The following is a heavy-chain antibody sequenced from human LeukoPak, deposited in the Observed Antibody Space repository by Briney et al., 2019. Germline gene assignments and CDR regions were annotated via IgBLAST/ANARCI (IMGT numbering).Heavy chain of an antibody. CDR2: IYHSGST. J-gene: IGHJ6*03. CDR3: ARVRVVAAAGMDYYYYYMDV. CDR1: GYSISSGYY. D-gene: IGHD6-13*01. V-gene: IGHV4-38-2*02. Sequence: SETLSLTCTVSGYSISSGYYWGWIRQPPGQGLEWIGSIYHSGSTYYNPSLKSQVTISVDTSKNHFSLKLSSVTAADTAVYYCARVRVVAAAGMDYYYYYMDVWGKGTTVTVSS.